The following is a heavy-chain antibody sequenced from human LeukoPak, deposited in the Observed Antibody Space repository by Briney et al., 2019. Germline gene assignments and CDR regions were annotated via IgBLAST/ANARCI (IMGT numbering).Heavy chain of an antibody. V-gene: IGHV3-23*01. CDR1: GFTFSSYA. CDR3: AKEITSIPYSSSEFDY. J-gene: IGHJ4*02. D-gene: IGHD6-13*01. CDR2: ISGSGGST. Sequence: QTGGSLRLSCAASGFTFSSYAMSWVRQAPGKGLEWVSAISGSGGSTYYADSVKGRFTISRDNSKNTLYLQMNSLRAEDTAVYYCAKEITSIPYSSSEFDYWGQGTLVTVSS.